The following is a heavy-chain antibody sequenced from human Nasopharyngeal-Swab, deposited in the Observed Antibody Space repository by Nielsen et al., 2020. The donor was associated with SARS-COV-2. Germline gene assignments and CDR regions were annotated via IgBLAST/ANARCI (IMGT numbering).Heavy chain of an antibody. Sequence: SLKISCAASGFTFSSYAMHWVRPAPGKGREWVAVISYDGSNKYYADSVKGRFTVSRDNSKNTLYLQMNSLRAEDTAVYYCAGPYYDYVWGSYQFDYWGQGTLVTVSS. CDR1: GFTFSSYA. J-gene: IGHJ4*02. V-gene: IGHV3-30-3*01. D-gene: IGHD3-16*02. CDR2: ISYDGSNK. CDR3: AGPYYDYVWGSYQFDY.